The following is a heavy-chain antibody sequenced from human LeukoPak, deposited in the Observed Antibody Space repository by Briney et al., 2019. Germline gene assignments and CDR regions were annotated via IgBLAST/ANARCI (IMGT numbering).Heavy chain of an antibody. CDR2: ISGSGGST. CDR3: AKVDKVFWIPDAFDI. V-gene: IGHV3-23*01. D-gene: IGHD3-3*01. J-gene: IGHJ3*02. CDR1: GFTFSSYA. Sequence: PGGSLRLSCAASGFTFSSYAMSWVRQAPGKGLEWVSAISGSGGSTYYADSVKGRFTISRDNSKNMLYLQMNSLRAEDTAVYYCAKVDKVFWIPDAFDIWGQGTMVTVSS.